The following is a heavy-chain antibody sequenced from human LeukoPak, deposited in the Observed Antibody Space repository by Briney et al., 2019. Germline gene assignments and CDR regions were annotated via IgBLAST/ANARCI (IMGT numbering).Heavy chain of an antibody. CDR1: GFTFSNYS. CDR2: ISSSSTYK. J-gene: IGHJ4*02. CDR3: ARYCGGDCYDRPIDY. D-gene: IGHD2-21*01. Sequence: GGSLRLSCAASGFTFSNYSMNWVRQAPGKGLEWVSSISSSSTYKYYADSVKGRFTISRDNAKNSLYLQMNSLRVGDTAVYYCARYCGGDCYDRPIDYWGQGTLVTVSS. V-gene: IGHV3-21*01.